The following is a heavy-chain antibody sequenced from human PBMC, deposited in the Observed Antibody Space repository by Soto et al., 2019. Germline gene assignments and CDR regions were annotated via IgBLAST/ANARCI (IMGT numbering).Heavy chain of an antibody. CDR2: ISYDGSNK. CDR1: GFPFNTYA. D-gene: IGHD5-12*01. V-gene: IGHV3-30-3*01. J-gene: IGHJ4*02. Sequence: GSLRLSCAASGFPFNTYAMHWVRQAPGKGLEWEAVISYDGSNKYYADSVKGRFTISRDNSKNTLYLQMNSLRAEDTAVYYCAREGGYNYVDYWGQGTLVTVSS. CDR3: AREGGYNYVDY.